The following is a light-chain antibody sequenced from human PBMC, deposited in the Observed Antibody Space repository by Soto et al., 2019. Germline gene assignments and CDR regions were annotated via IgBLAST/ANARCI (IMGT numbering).Light chain of an antibody. J-gene: IGKJ4*01. CDR2: AAS. Sequence: DIQMSQSPSSVSASVGERVTITCRASQSITNYLNWYQHKPGQAPNLLIYAASTLQAGVPSRFRGSGSGTDFTLTISSLQPEDFAAYFCQQSNSSPPTFGGGTKVDIK. V-gene: IGKV1-39*01. CDR1: QSITNY. CDR3: QQSNSSPPT.